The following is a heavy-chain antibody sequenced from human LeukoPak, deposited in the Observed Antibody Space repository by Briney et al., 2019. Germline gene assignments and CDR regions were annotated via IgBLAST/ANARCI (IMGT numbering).Heavy chain of an antibody. CDR3: ARGVEPLAANTLAY. Sequence: PGGSLRLSCAASGLTVITNDMTWVRQAPGKGLEWVSVLYSDGNTKYADFVQGRFTISRDNSKNTLYLEMNSLSPDDTAVYYCARGVEPLAANTLAYWGQGTLVTVSS. D-gene: IGHD1-14*01. CDR1: GLTVITND. CDR2: LYSDGNT. J-gene: IGHJ4*01. V-gene: IGHV3-53*01.